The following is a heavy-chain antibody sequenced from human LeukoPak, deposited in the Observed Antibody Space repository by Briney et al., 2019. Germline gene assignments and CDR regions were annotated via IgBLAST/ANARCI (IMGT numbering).Heavy chain of an antibody. V-gene: IGHV5-51*01. Sequence: GESLKISCKGSGYSFTSYWIGWVRQMPGKGLEWMGIIYPGDSDTRYSPSFQGQVTISADKSISTAYLQWSSLKASDTAMYYCARVPSCQLLTVYFDYWGQGTLVTVSS. CDR3: ARVPSCQLLTVYFDY. CDR2: IYPGDSDT. CDR1: GYSFTSYW. J-gene: IGHJ4*02. D-gene: IGHD2-2*01.